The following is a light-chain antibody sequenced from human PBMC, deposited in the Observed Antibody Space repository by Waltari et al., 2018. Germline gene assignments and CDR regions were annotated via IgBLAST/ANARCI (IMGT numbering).Light chain of an antibody. J-gene: IGLJ2*01. CDR1: SSDVGSYNR. CDR2: EVT. V-gene: IGLV2-18*02. CDR3: SSYTSSSTLGV. Sequence: QSALTQPPSVSGSPGQSVTISCTGSSSDVGSYNRVSWYQQSPGTAPKLMIYEVTNRPSGVPDRFSWSKSGNTASLTISGLQAEDEADYYCSSYTSSSTLGVFGGGTKLTVL.